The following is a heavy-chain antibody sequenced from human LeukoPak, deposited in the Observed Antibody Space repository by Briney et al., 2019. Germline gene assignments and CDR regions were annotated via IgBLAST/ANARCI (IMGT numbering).Heavy chain of an antibody. CDR1: GVTFSSHG. Sequence: GGSLRLSCAASGVTFSSHGMSWVRQVPGKGLEWVSSISDNGSGTTYADSVKGRFTMSRDNSKNTLYLQMNSLRAEDTAVYYCTGYSYGSLFDYWGQGTLVTVSS. V-gene: IGHV3-23*01. D-gene: IGHD5-18*01. CDR2: ISDNGSGT. CDR3: TGYSYGSLFDY. J-gene: IGHJ4*02.